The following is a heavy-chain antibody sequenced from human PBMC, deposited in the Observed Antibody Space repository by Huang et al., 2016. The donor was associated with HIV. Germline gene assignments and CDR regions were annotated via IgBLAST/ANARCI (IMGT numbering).Heavy chain of an antibody. Sequence: QVQLVQSGAEVKKPGASVKVSCKASGYSFTTYALHWVHQAPGHRLEWMGWINPGNGNTNYSQKFQGRVTITRDTSASTVYMEVSSLTFEDTAVYYCAREFVIFGAPLWPAYWGQGTLISVSS. CDR1: GYSFTTYA. CDR2: INPGNGNT. D-gene: IGHD2-21*01. V-gene: IGHV1-3*01. J-gene: IGHJ4*02. CDR3: AREFVIFGAPLWPAY.